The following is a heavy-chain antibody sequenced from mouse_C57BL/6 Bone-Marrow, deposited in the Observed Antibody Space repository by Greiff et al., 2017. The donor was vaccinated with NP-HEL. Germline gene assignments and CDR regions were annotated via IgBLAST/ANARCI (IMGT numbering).Heavy chain of an antibody. CDR3: ARWGFYYGSILDY. V-gene: IGHV5-17*01. CDR2: ISSGSSTI. CDR1: GFTFSDYG. D-gene: IGHD1-1*01. J-gene: IGHJ2*01. Sequence: EVKLVESGGGLVKPGGSLKLSCAASGFTFSDYGMHWVRQAPEKGLEWVAYISSGSSTIYYADTVKGRFTISRDNAKNTLFLQMTSLRSEDTAMYYCARWGFYYGSILDYWGQGTTLTVSS.